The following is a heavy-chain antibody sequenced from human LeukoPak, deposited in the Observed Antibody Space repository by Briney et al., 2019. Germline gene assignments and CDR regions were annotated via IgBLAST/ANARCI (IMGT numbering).Heavy chain of an antibody. V-gene: IGHV4-61*02. CDR1: GGSISSGIYY. D-gene: IGHD3-9*01. CDR3: ARDRMTGYSSEAAFDI. J-gene: IGHJ3*02. Sequence: SQTLSLTCTVSGGSISSGIYYWSWIRQPAGKGLEWIGRIYTSGSTNYTPSLKSRVTISVDTSKNQFSLKLSSVTAADTAVYYCARDRMTGYSSEAAFDIWGQGTMVTVSS. CDR2: IYTSGST.